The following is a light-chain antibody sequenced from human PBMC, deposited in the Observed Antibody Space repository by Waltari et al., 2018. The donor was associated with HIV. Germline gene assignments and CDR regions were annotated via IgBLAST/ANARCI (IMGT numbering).Light chain of an antibody. Sequence: YELTQPPSVSVSGGQTATITCSGHELGNNYVCWYQQKPGQSPILVIYGDSKRPSGTPERFSGSNSGGTATLTISGTQAMDEADYYCQAWDSSAMVFGGGTKLTVL. CDR1: ELGNNY. V-gene: IGLV3-1*01. CDR2: GDS. CDR3: QAWDSSAMV. J-gene: IGLJ2*01.